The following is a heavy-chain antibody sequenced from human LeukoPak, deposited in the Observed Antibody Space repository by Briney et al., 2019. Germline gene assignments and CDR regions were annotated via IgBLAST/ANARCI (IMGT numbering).Heavy chain of an antibody. D-gene: IGHD3-16*02. CDR1: GLSISGQW. Sequence: GESLRLSCVASGLSISGQWMNWVRQAPGQGLEWVANIKHDGSEEYYVDSVKGRFTISRDDGRNSVSLQMNSVRAEDTAVYYCGYTNNFYHWGQGTPVVVSS. CDR2: IKHDGSEE. J-gene: IGHJ4*02. CDR3: GYTNNFYH. V-gene: IGHV3-7*01.